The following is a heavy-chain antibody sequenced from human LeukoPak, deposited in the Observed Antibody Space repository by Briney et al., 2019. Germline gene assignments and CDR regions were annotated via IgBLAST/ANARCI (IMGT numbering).Heavy chain of an antibody. J-gene: IGHJ4*02. D-gene: IGHD1-7*01. CDR1: GFTFSSYW. CDR3: ARDNNWNYPDF. V-gene: IGHV3-74*01. Sequence: PGRSLRLSCAASGFTFSSYWMHWVRQAPGKGLVWVSRISNDGTATRYADSVKGRFTISRDNAKNTLFLQMNSLRDEDTAVYYCARDNNWNYPDFWGQGTLVTVSS. CDR2: ISNDGTAT.